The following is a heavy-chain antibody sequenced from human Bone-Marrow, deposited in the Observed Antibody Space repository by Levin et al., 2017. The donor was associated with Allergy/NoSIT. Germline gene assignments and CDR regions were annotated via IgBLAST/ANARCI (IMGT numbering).Heavy chain of an antibody. D-gene: IGHD5-18*01. V-gene: IGHV3-23*01. CDR1: GFTFSSYP. J-gene: IGHJ4*02. CDR2: ISGSGGST. Sequence: GGSLRLSCAASGFTFSSYPMSWVRQAPGKGLEWVSAISGSGGSTYYADSVKGRFTISRDNSKNTLYVQMNSLRAEDTAVYYCAILHPIQLWSYWGQGTLVIVSS. CDR3: AILHPIQLWSY.